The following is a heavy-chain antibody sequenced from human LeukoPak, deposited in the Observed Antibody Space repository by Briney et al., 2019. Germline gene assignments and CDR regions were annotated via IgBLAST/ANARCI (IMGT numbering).Heavy chain of an antibody. CDR1: GGTLSSYA. V-gene: IGHV1-69*05. CDR3: ARDRGYCSSTSCYYYYYYYMDV. CDR2: IIPIFGTA. Sequence: SVKVSCKASGGTLSSYAISRVRQAPGQGLEWMGGIIPIFGTANYAQKFQGRVTITTDESTSTAYMELSSLRSEDTAVYYCARDRGYCSSTSCYYYYYYYMDVWGKGTTVTVSS. J-gene: IGHJ6*03. D-gene: IGHD2-2*01.